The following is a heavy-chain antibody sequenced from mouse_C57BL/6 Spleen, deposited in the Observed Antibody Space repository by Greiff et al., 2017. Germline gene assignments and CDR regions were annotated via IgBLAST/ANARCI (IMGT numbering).Heavy chain of an antibody. D-gene: IGHD2-5*01. CDR1: GFTFSSYA. CDR3: TRVYYSNSWYFDV. CDR2: ISSGGDYI. V-gene: IGHV5-9-1*02. Sequence: EVKVVESGEGLVKPGGSLKLSCAASGFTFSSYAMSWVRQTPEKRLEWVAYISSGGDYIYYADTVEGRLTISRDNARNTLYLQLSSLKSEDTAMYYCTRVYYSNSWYFDVWGTGTTVTVSS. J-gene: IGHJ1*03.